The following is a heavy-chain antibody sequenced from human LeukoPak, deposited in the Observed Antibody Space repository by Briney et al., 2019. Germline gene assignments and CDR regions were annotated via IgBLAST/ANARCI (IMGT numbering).Heavy chain of an antibody. Sequence: PSETLSLTCSVSGGSINSDYWNWIRQPPGKGLEWIGYMYHYGGTNYNPSLKSRVTISIDKPKKQFSLKLISVTAADTAIYYCARVGGMTTVNNAAFDIWGQGTMDTVSS. J-gene: IGHJ3*02. V-gene: IGHV4-59*01. CDR2: MYHYGGT. CDR3: ARVGGMTTVNNAAFDI. CDR1: GGSINSDY. D-gene: IGHD4-11*01.